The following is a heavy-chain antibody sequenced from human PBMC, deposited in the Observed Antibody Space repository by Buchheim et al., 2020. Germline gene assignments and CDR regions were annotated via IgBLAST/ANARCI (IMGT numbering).Heavy chain of an antibody. CDR1: GFTFSSYA. D-gene: IGHD2-21*02. J-gene: IGHJ5*01. CDR3: AKGSRGGDMNWFDS. V-gene: IGHV3-30*04. CDR2: TSHDGKNE. Sequence: QVQLVESGGGVFQPGRSLRLSCVASGFTFSSYAMHWVRQARGKGLEWVAVTSHDGKNEYYADSVKGRFTISRDNSKNTLYLQMTNLRADDTAVYYCAKGSRGGDMNWFDSWGQGTL.